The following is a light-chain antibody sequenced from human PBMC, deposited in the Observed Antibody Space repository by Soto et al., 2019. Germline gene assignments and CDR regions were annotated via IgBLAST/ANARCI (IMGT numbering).Light chain of an antibody. CDR3: QQSYSGLYT. CDR1: QTISRF. Sequence: DIQMTQSPSSLSASVGERVTITCRASQTISRFLSWYQKKPGKAPKLLIYAASTLQPGVPSRFSGSGSGTDFTLTIRSLQPEDFATYYCQQSYSGLYTFGQGTQREIK. J-gene: IGKJ2*01. CDR2: AAS. V-gene: IGKV1-39*01.